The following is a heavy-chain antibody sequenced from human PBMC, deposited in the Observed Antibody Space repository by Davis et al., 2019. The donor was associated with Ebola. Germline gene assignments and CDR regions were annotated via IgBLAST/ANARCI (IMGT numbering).Heavy chain of an antibody. Sequence: MPSETLSLTCTVSGGSISSGGYYWSWIRQHPGKGLEWIGYIYYSGSTYYNPSLKSRVTISVDTSKNQFSLKLSSVTAADTAVYYCARDRYYYGSGSLGALDPWGQGTLVTVSS. CDR3: ARDRYYYGSGSLGALDP. J-gene: IGHJ5*02. CDR1: GGSISSGGYY. D-gene: IGHD3-10*01. CDR2: IYYSGST. V-gene: IGHV4-31*03.